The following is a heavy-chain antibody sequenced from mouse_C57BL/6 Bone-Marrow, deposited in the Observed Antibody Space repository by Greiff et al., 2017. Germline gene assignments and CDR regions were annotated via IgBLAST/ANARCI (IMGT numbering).Heavy chain of an antibody. CDR3: ARDYGSRCDY. V-gene: IGHV5-17*01. J-gene: IGHJ2*01. CDR2: ISSGSSTN. Sequence: EVQLVESGGGLVKPGGSLKLSCAASGFTFSDYGMHWVRQAPEQGLEWVAYISSGSSTNNYADTVKGRFTLSRDNAKNTRFVQMTSLRSEDAAMYYCARDYGSRCDYWGQGTTLTVSS. D-gene: IGHD1-1*01. CDR1: GFTFSDYG.